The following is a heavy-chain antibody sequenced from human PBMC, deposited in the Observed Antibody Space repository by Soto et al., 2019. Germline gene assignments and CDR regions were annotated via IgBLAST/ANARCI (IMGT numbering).Heavy chain of an antibody. CDR2: LWNDGYTK. D-gene: IGHD4-17*01. Sequence: QVQLVQSGGGVVQPGGSLRLSCAASGFTLSRNGMHWVRQAPGKGLEWVAILWNDGYTKYYADSVQGRFAISRDSSKNTLYLQRNSLRVDDTAVYYCARDYGDLGYDSWGQGTLVTVSS. J-gene: IGHJ4*02. CDR1: GFTLSRNG. V-gene: IGHV3-33*01. CDR3: ARDYGDLGYDS.